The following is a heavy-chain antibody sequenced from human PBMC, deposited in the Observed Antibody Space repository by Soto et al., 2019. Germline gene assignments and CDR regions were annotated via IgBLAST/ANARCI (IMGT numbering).Heavy chain of an antibody. Sequence: PGRSLRLSCAASGFTITSYGMHWVSKDPGKGLEWVAVISYDGSNKYYADSVKGRFTISRDNSKNTLYLQMNSLRAEDTAVYYCAKDAVFVSLHYFDYWGQGTLVTVSS. J-gene: IGHJ4*02. D-gene: IGHD3-16*02. CDR2: ISYDGSNK. CDR1: GFTITSYG. V-gene: IGHV3-30*18. CDR3: AKDAVFVSLHYFDY.